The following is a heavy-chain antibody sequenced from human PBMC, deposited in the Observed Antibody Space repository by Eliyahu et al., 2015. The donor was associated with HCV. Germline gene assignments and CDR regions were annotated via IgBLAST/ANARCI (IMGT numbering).Heavy chain of an antibody. Sequence: QVQLVQSGAEVKRPGSSVKVSCKTSGGTFTSYXISWVRQAPGQGLEWLGGITPVFGTAKYAQKFQDRVTITADESTNTAYLELSSLKSEDTAVYYCALEGGSSGPRWFDPWGQGTLVTVSS. V-gene: IGHV1-69*01. J-gene: IGHJ5*02. CDR1: GGTFTSYX. CDR2: ITPVFGTA. CDR3: ALEGGSSGPRWFDP. D-gene: IGHD6-19*01.